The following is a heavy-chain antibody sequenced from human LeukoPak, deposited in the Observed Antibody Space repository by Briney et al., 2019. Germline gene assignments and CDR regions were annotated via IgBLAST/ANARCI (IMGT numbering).Heavy chain of an antibody. CDR3: ARRNFGVVIFDP. V-gene: IGHV4-34*01. Sequence: SETLSLTCAVYGGSFSGYYWSWIRQPPGKGLEWIGEINHSGSTNYNPSLKSRVTISVDTSKNQFSLKLSSVTAADTAVYYCARRNFGVVIFDPWAQGTLVTVSS. CDR1: GGSFSGYY. J-gene: IGHJ5*02. D-gene: IGHD3-3*01. CDR2: INHSGST.